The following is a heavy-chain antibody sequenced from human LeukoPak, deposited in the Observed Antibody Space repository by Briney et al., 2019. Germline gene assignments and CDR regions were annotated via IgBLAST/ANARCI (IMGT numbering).Heavy chain of an antibody. J-gene: IGHJ3*02. CDR2: IWSHGNTK. V-gene: IGHV3-33*01. D-gene: IGHD4-17*01. CDR1: GFVFSTYG. Sequence: GGSLRLSSAASGFVFSTYGMHWVRQAPGKGLEWVAVIWSHGNTKKYADSVTGRFTISRDNSKNTLYLEMNTLRAEDTAVYYCARDDDYDDHNTFDMWGHGTMVTVSS. CDR3: ARDDDYDDHNTFDM.